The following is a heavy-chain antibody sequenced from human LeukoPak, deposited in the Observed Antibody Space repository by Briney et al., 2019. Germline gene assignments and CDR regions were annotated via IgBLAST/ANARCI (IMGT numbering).Heavy chain of an antibody. CDR3: SKGSANWGYNWFDP. J-gene: IGHJ5*02. V-gene: IGHV3-23*01. CDR2: ISGGGGST. Sequence: GGSLTLSCAASGFTFSSYAMSWVRQAPGKGLEWVSAISGGGGSTYYADSVKGRFTISRDNSKNTLYLQMNRLRAEDTAVYYCSKGSANWGYNWFDPWGQGTLVTVSS. CDR1: GFTFSSYA. D-gene: IGHD7-27*01.